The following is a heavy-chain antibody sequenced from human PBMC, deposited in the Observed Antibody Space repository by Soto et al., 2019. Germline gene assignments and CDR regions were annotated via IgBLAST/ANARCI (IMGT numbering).Heavy chain of an antibody. V-gene: IGHV1-18*01. D-gene: IGHD3-10*01. CDR2: ISPDDGNT. CDR3: AIVEAPFGESLY. Sequence: GASVKVSCKTSGYTFSSYTIAWVRQAPGQGLEWLGWISPDDGNTEYEQKFQGRVTMTADTLTNNAYMELRSLKYDDTAVYYCAIVEAPFGESLYSGPAPSGTVSS. CDR1: GYTFSSYT. J-gene: IGHJ4*02.